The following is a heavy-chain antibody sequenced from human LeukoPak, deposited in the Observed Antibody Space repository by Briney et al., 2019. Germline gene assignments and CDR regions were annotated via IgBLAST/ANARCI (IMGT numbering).Heavy chain of an antibody. V-gene: IGHV3-72*01. D-gene: IGHD3-16*01. CDR3: TRDGGQSGNTAFEI. Sequence: GGSLRLTCTASGLTLSDHIIDWVRQAPGKGLEWVGRSRRKRMSYTTEYVTFVKGRFTLSRDDSQNSLHLQMNSLETDVTAVYFRTRDGGQSGNTAFEIWGHGTMVTVSS. CDR1: GLTLSDHI. J-gene: IGHJ3*02. CDR2: SRRKRMSYTT.